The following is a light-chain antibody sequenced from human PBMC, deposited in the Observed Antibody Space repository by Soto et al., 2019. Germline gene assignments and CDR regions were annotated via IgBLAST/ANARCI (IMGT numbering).Light chain of an antibody. J-gene: IGKJ4*01. CDR2: DAS. CDR1: QTVSRY. V-gene: IGKV3-11*01. Sequence: VLTQTPATLSLSPGERATLSCRASQTVSRYLAWYQQKPGQAPRLLIYDASNRATGIPARFSGSGSGTDYTLTISSLEPEDFAVYYCHQRSTWPFLTFGGGTTVEI. CDR3: HQRSTWPFLT.